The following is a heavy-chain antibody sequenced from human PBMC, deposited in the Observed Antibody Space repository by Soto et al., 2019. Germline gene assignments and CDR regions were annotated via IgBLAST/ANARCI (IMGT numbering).Heavy chain of an antibody. CDR1: GGSVSSGSYY. V-gene: IGHV4-61*01. J-gene: IGHJ5*02. Sequence: SETLSLTCTVSGGSVSSGSYYWSWIRQPPGKGLEWIGYIYYSGSTNYNPSLKSRVTISVDTSKNQFSLKLSSVTAADTAVYYCARVIDPWRVVAANLWFDPWGQGTLVTVSS. D-gene: IGHD2-15*01. CDR2: IYYSGST. CDR3: ARVIDPWRVVAANLWFDP.